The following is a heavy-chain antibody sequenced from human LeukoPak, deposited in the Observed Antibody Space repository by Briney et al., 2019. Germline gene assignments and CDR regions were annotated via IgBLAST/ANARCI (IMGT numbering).Heavy chain of an antibody. CDR1: GYTFSGYY. V-gene: IGHV7-4-1*02. J-gene: IGHJ4*02. Sequence: ASVKVSCKASGYTFSGYYMHWLRQAPGQGLEWMGWINTNTGNPTYAQGFTGRFVFSLDTSVSTAYLQISSLKAEDTAVYYCARGVRIIDYWGQGTLVTVSS. D-gene: IGHD2-15*01. CDR2: INTNTGNP. CDR3: ARGVRIIDY.